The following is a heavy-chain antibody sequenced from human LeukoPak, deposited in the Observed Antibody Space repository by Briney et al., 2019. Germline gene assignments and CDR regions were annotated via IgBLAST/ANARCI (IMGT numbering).Heavy chain of an antibody. Sequence: ASVKVSCKASGYTFTSYDINWVRQATGQGLEWMGWMNPNSGNTGYAQKFQGRVTMTRNTSISTAYMGLSSLRSEDTAVYYCARLKTAAGKNEGIDPWGQGTLVTVSS. J-gene: IGHJ5*02. CDR3: ARLKTAAGKNEGIDP. CDR1: GYTFTSYD. CDR2: MNPNSGNT. D-gene: IGHD6-13*01. V-gene: IGHV1-8*01.